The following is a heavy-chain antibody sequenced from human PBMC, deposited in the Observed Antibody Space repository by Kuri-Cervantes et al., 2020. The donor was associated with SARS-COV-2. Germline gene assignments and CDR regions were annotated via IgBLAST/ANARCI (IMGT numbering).Heavy chain of an antibody. V-gene: IGHV3-23*01. D-gene: IGHD3-16*01. CDR1: GFTFSDCA. CDR3: AKAAYSDYVPDY. CDR2: LTSTEGLA. Sequence: GESLRPSWSASGFTFSDCAMTWVRQAPGKGLEWVSSLTSTEGLAYYADSVRSRFTITRDNSMNTLYLQMNSLRAEDTAVYYCAKAAYSDYVPDYWGQGTLVTVSS. J-gene: IGHJ4*02.